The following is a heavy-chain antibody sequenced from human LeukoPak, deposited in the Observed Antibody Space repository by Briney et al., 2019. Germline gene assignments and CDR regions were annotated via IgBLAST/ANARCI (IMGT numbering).Heavy chain of an antibody. CDR3: AKGRGSYHYYFDY. CDR1: GFTFSSYG. V-gene: IGHV3-23*01. J-gene: IGHJ4*02. CDR2: ISGSGGST. Sequence: GGTLRLSCAASGFTFSSYGMSWVRQAPGKGLEWVSAISGSGGSTYYADSVKGRFTISRDNSKNTLYLQMNSLRAEDTAVYYCAKGRGSYHYYFDYWGQGTLVTVSS. D-gene: IGHD1-26*01.